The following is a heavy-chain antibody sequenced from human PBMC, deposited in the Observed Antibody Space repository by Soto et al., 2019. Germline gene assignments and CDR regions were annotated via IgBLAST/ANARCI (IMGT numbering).Heavy chain of an antibody. Sequence: EVQLVESGGALVQPGGSLRLSCAASGFTFSDHHMDWVRQAPGKGLEWVGRTRNKGNSYTTEYAASVKGRFTISRDESTNSLYLQMNSMKPGDTAVYYCGLVGATSPYCGQGTLVTVSS. V-gene: IGHV3-72*01. CDR3: GLVGATSPY. CDR2: TRNKGNSYTT. CDR1: GFTFSDHH. J-gene: IGHJ4*02. D-gene: IGHD1-26*01.